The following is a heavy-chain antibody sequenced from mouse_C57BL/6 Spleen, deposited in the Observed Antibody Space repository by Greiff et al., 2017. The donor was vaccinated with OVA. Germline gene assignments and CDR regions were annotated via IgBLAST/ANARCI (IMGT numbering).Heavy chain of an antibody. CDR3: AGRDYSNPFAY. CDR2: ISYDGSN. Sequence: EVKLQESGPGLVKPSQSLSLTCSVTGYSITSGYYWNWIRQFPGNKLEWMGYISYDGSNNYNPSLKNRISITRDTSKNQFFLKLNSVTTEDTATYYCAGRDYSNPFAYWGQGTLVTVSA. V-gene: IGHV3-6*01. D-gene: IGHD2-5*01. CDR1: GYSITSGYY. J-gene: IGHJ3*01.